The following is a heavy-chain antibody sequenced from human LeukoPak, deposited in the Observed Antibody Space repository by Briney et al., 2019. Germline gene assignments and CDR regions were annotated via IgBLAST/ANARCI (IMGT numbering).Heavy chain of an antibody. D-gene: IGHD2-21*01. V-gene: IGHV3-23*01. CDR2: ITGGGGST. Sequence: GGSLRLSCAASRXTLSNYAMSWVRQAPGKGLEWVSAITGGGGSTYYADSVKGRFTISRDNSKNTLYLQMNSLRAEDTAVYYCAKSVIAGVYASFDYWGQGTLVTVSS. CDR3: AKSVIAGVYASFDY. CDR1: RXTLSNYA. J-gene: IGHJ4*02.